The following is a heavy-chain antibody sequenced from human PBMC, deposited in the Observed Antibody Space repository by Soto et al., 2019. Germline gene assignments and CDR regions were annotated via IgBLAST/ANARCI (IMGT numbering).Heavy chain of an antibody. D-gene: IGHD6-13*01. V-gene: IGHV1-18*01. CDR2: ISAYNGNT. J-gene: IGHJ4*02. CDR3: AKDDVAGLFDY. Sequence: ASLKVSCKASGYTFTSYGISWVRQAPGQGLEWMGWISAYNGNTNYAQKLQGRVTMTTDTSTSTAYMELRSPRSDDTAVYYCAKDDVAGLFDYWGQGTLVTVSS. CDR1: GYTFTSYG.